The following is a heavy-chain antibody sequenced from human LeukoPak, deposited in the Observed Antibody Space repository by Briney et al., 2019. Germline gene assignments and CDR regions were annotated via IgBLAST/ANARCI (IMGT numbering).Heavy chain of an antibody. CDR1: GYTFTGYY. J-gene: IGHJ5*02. D-gene: IGHD5-18*01. CDR3: ARDRVDTAMVGNWFDP. CDR2: INPNSGGT. V-gene: IGHV1-2*02. Sequence: ASMTVSFKASGYTFTGYYMHWVRQAPGQGLEWMGWINPNSGGTNYAQKFQGRVTMTRDTSISTAYMELSSLRSEDTAVYYCARDRVDTAMVGNWFDPWGQGTLVTVSS.